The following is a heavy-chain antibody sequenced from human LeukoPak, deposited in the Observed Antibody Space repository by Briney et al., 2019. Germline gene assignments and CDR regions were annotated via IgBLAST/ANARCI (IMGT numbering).Heavy chain of an antibody. V-gene: IGHV3-48*03. CDR2: ISSSSNSM. CDR3: TRAFDY. CDR1: GFTFSSYE. Sequence: GGSLRLSCAASGFTFSSYEMNWVRQAPGKGLEWVSYISSSSNSMYYADSVKGRFTISRDNAKNSLYLQMNSLRDEDTAVYYCTRAFDYWGQGTLVAVSS. J-gene: IGHJ4*02.